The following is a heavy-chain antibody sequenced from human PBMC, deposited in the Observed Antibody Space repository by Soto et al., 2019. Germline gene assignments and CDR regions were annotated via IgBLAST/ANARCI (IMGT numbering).Heavy chain of an antibody. CDR2: ISYDGSNK. J-gene: IGHJ6*02. D-gene: IGHD4-17*01. Sequence: GGSLRLSCAASGFTFSSYGMHWVRQAPGKELEWVAVISYDGSNKYYADSVKGRFTISRDNSKNTLYLQMNSLRAEDTAVYYCAKDRPDYGGNPPFPCCMDVWGQGTTVTVSS. V-gene: IGHV3-30*18. CDR3: AKDRPDYGGNPPFPCCMDV. CDR1: GFTFSSYG.